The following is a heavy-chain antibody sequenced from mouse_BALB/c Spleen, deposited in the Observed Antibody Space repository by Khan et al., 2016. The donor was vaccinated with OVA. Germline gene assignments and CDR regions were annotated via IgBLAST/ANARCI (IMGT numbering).Heavy chain of an antibody. V-gene: IGHV1-77*01. CDR3: ARRNYFGYTFAY. J-gene: IGHJ3*01. CDR1: GYTFTDCY. D-gene: IGHD1-2*01. CDR2: ISPGSGDT. Sequence: QVRLQQSGAELARPGASVKLSCKASGYTFTDCYINWVKQRTGQGLEWIGEISPGSGDTYYNEKFKGKATLTADKSSSTAYMQLRSLTSEASAVYFCARRNYFGYTFAYWGQGTLVTVSA.